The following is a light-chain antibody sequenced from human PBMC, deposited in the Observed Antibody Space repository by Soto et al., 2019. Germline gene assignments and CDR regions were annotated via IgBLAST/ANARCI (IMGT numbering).Light chain of an antibody. CDR2: KAS. Sequence: DIQMTQSPSTLSASVGDRVTITCRASQSISSWLAWYQQKPGKAPKLLIYKASSLESGVPSRFSGSGSGTEFTLTIISLQPDDCATYYCQQYNSYSPNTFGQGTKLEIK. J-gene: IGKJ2*01. CDR3: QQYNSYSPNT. CDR1: QSISSW. V-gene: IGKV1-5*03.